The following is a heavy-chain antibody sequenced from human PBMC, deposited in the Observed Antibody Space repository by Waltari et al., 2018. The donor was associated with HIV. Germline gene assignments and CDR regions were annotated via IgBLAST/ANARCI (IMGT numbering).Heavy chain of an antibody. Sequence: EVQLLESGGGLVQPGGSLRLSCAASGFTFSSYAMSWVRQAPGKGREWVSAMRGSGGSTYYADSVKGRFTISRDNSKNTLYLQMNSLRAEDTAVYYCAKDRGRGMDVWGQGTTVTVSS. J-gene: IGHJ6*02. CDR1: GFTFSSYA. D-gene: IGHD3-16*01. CDR3: AKDRGRGMDV. CDR2: MRGSGGST. V-gene: IGHV3-23*01.